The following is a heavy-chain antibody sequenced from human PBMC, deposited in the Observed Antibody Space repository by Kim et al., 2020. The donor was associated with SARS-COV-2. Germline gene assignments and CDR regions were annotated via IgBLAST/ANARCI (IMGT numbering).Heavy chain of an antibody. J-gene: IGHJ3*02. Sequence: GGSLRLSCAASGFTFSSFSMAWVRQAPGKGLEWVSTIASGGDRTYYAESVKGRFTVCRDNSKNALYLQLNSLRVDDTAVYYCAKSSAFDIWGQGTLVTVS. CDR1: GFTFSSFS. CDR2: IASGGDRT. V-gene: IGHV3-23*01. CDR3: AKSSAFDI.